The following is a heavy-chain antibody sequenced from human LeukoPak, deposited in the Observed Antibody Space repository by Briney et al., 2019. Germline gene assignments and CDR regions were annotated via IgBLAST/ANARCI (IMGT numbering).Heavy chain of an antibody. CDR1: GFTFSDYY. CDR2: ISSSGSTI. D-gene: IGHD6-13*01. CDR3: ARVRDYSSSWSNFDY. Sequence: GGSLRLSCAASGFTFSDYYMSWIGQAPGKGLEWVSYISSSGSTIYYADSVKGRFTISRDNAKNSLYLQMNSLRAEDTAVYYCARVRDYSSSWSNFDYWGQGTLVTVSS. V-gene: IGHV3-11*01. J-gene: IGHJ4*02.